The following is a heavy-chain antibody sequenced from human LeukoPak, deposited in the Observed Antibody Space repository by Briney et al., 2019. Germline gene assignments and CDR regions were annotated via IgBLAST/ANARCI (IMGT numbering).Heavy chain of an antibody. D-gene: IGHD3-10*01. CDR2: ISSSSRSI. V-gene: IGHV3-48*02. CDR3: VLGSPFDY. J-gene: IGHJ4*02. Sequence: GSLRLSCAASGFTFSSYSMNWVRQAPGKGLEWVSYISSSSRSIYYADSVKGRFTISRDNANNSLSLQMSSLRDEDTAVYYCVLGSPFDYWGQGTLVTVSS. CDR1: GFTFSSYS.